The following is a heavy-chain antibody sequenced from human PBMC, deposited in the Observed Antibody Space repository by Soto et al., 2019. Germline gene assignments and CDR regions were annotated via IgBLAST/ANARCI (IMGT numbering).Heavy chain of an antibody. V-gene: IGHV1-18*01. Sequence: ASVKVSCKASGYTFTSYGISWVRQAPGQGLEWMGWISAYNGNTNYAQKLQGRVTMTTDTSTSTAYMELRSLRSDDTAVYYCARSFGPSQYIVVVPALYYYYYSYRAVWGKGTTVTVSS. CDR1: GYTFTSYG. CDR3: ARSFGPSQYIVVVPALYYYYYSYRAV. J-gene: IGHJ6*03. CDR2: ISAYNGNT. D-gene: IGHD2-2*01.